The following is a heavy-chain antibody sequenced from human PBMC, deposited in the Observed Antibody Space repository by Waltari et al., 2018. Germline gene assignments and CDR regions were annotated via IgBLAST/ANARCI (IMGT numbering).Heavy chain of an antibody. J-gene: IGHJ4*02. V-gene: IGHV5-51*03. CDR2: IYPGDSDT. CDR1: GYSFTSYW. CDR3: ARTKTRYSSSSESDY. D-gene: IGHD6-6*01. Sequence: EVQLVQSGAEVKKPGESLKISCKGSGYSFTSYWIGWVRQIPGKGLEWMGIIYPGDSDTRYSPSFHGQVTISADKSISTAYLQWSRLKASDTAMYYCARTKTRYSSSSESDYWGQGTLVTVSS.